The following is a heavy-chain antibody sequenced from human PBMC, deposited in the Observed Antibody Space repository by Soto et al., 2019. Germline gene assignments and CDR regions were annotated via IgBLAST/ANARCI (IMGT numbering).Heavy chain of an antibody. Sequence: GGSLRLSCAASGFTFSSYAMSWVRQAPGKGLEWVSAISGSGGSTYYADSVKGRFTISRDNSKNTLYLQMNSLRAEDTAVYYCAKDAPRIGYCSSTSCYGMDVWGQGTTVTVS. D-gene: IGHD2-2*01. V-gene: IGHV3-23*01. CDR3: AKDAPRIGYCSSTSCYGMDV. J-gene: IGHJ6*02. CDR1: GFTFSSYA. CDR2: ISGSGGST.